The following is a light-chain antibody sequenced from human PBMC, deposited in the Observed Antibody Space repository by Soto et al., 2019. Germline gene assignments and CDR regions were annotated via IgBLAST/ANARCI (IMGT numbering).Light chain of an antibody. CDR1: QSVSGSY. V-gene: IGKV3-20*01. J-gene: IGKJ1*01. CDR3: QQYGSSPRT. Sequence: EIMLTQSPGTLSLSPGDRATLSCRASQSVSGSYLAWYQQKPGQAPRLVIYDASSRATGIPDRFSGSGSGADFTLTISRLEPEDFAVYYCQQYGSSPRTFGQGTKVEIK. CDR2: DAS.